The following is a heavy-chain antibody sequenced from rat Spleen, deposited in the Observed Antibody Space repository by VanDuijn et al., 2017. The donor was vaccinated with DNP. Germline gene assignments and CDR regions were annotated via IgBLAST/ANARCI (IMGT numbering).Heavy chain of an antibody. D-gene: IGHD3-8*01. CDR3: TSNPHIRTAAPFDY. J-gene: IGHJ2*01. CDR1: GFTFSDYY. CDR2: ISNTGDDT. Sequence: EVQLVESGGGPVQPGRSLKVSCVASGFTFSDYYMAWVRQAPTKGLEWVESISNTGDDTYYRDSVKGRFTISRDKAKSTLYLQMDSLRSEDTATYYCTSNPHIRTAAPFDYWGQGVMVTVSS. V-gene: IGHV5-25*01.